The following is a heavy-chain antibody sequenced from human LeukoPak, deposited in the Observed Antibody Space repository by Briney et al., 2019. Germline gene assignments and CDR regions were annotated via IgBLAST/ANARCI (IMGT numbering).Heavy chain of an antibody. J-gene: IGHJ5*02. Sequence: SETLSLTCTVSGGSISSSSYYWGWIRQPPGKGLEWIGSIYYSGSTYYNPSLKSRVTISVDTSKNQFSLKLSSVTAADTAVYYCARGGWGLRGDNWFDPWGQGTLVTVSS. V-gene: IGHV4-39*01. CDR2: IYYSGST. D-gene: IGHD1-26*01. CDR3: ARGGWGLRGDNWFDP. CDR1: GGSISSSSYY.